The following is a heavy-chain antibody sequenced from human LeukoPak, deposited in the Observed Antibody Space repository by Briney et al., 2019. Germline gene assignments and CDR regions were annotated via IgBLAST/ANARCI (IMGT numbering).Heavy chain of an antibody. CDR2: ISYDGSNK. Sequence: GGSLRLSCAASGFTFSSYGMHWVRQAPGKGLEWVAVISYDGSNKYYADSVKGRFTISRDNSKTTLYLQMNSLRAEDTAVYYCAKLLRHDAFDIWGQGTMVTVSS. CDR3: AKLLRHDAFDI. V-gene: IGHV3-30*18. J-gene: IGHJ3*02. D-gene: IGHD3-22*01. CDR1: GFTFSSYG.